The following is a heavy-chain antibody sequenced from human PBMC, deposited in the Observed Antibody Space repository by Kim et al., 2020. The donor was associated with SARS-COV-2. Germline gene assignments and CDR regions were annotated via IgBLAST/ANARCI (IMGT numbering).Heavy chain of an antibody. CDR3: AIRGSNYGAYNY. J-gene: IGHJ4*02. Sequence: GGSLRLSCAGSGFTFSSYDMSWVRQAPGKGLEWVSAISHTGDITDYADSMKGRFTISRDNSKNTLYLQMHSLRADDTALYYCAIRGSNYGAYNYWGQGTLVTVSS. CDR2: ISHTGDIT. CDR1: GFTFSSYD. V-gene: IGHV3-23*01. D-gene: IGHD4-17*01.